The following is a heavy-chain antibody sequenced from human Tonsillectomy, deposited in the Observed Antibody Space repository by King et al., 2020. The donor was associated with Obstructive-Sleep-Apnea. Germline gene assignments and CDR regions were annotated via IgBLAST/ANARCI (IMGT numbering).Heavy chain of an antibody. V-gene: IGHV4-31*03. CDR1: GGSITIGDYY. Sequence: VQLQESDPGLVKPSQTLSLTCTVSGGSITIGDYYWNWIRQHPGKGLEWIGYIYYSGSTYNIPSLKSRVTISVDTSKNQFSLKLTSVTAADTAVYYCARARSGRYPYFDYWGQGTPVTVSS. CDR2: IYYSGST. J-gene: IGHJ4*02. D-gene: IGHD3-10*01. CDR3: ARARSGRYPYFDY.